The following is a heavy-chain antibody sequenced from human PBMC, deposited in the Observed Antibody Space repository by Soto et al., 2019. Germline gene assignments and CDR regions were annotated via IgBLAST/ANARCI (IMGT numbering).Heavy chain of an antibody. CDR2: ISASGGST. Sequence: GGSLRLSCAASGFTFSSYAMSWVRQAPGKGLEWVSAISASGGSTYYADSVKGRFTISRDNSKNTLYLQMNSLRAEDTAVYYCAKNVGQQLTLDDYWGQGTLVTVSS. D-gene: IGHD6-13*01. CDR3: AKNVGQQLTLDDY. CDR1: GFTFSSYA. V-gene: IGHV3-23*01. J-gene: IGHJ4*02.